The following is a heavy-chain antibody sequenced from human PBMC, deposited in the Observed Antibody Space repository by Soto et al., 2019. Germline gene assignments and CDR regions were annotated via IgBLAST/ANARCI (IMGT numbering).Heavy chain of an antibody. J-gene: IGHJ5*02. CDR2: VSGSGGTT. D-gene: IGHD6-19*01. V-gene: IGHV3-23*01. CDR1: GFTFSSSA. Sequence: EVQLLDSGGGLVQPGGSLRLSCAASGFTFSSSAMSWVHQAPGKGLECVSAVSGSGGTTYYADSVRGRFTISRDNSKNPLYLQMNSLRAEDTAIYFCARCTVDTIVTSGWCHYLDPWGQGTLVTVSS. CDR3: ARCTVDTIVTSGWCHYLDP.